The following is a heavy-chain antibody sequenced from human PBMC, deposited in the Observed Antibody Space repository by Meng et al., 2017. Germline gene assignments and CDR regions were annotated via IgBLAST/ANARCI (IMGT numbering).Heavy chain of an antibody. CDR1: GGTFSSYT. J-gene: IGHJ4*02. D-gene: IGHD4-23*01. V-gene: IGHV1-69*06. CDR3: ARGVGYGGNSLYFDY. Sequence: VQRGHSGADVKKPGSSVKVSCKASGGTFSSYTIRGVRQAPGQGLEWMGGIIPIFGTANYAQKFQGRVTITADKSTSTAYMELSSLRSEDTAVYYCARGVGYGGNSLYFDYWGQGTLVTVSS. CDR2: IIPIFGTA.